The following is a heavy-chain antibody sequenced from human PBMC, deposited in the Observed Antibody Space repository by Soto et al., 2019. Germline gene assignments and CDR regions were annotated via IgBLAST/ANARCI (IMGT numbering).Heavy chain of an antibody. Sequence: PGGSLRLSCAVSGFSLSSYEMNWVRQAPGKGLEWVSYISVSGSTVYYADPVKGRLTISRDNAKNSLDLQMNSLRAEDTAVYYCARTQWLSYAFDMWGQGTKVTVSS. J-gene: IGHJ3*02. CDR2: ISVSGSTV. D-gene: IGHD5-12*01. CDR1: GFSLSSYE. V-gene: IGHV3-48*03. CDR3: ARTQWLSYAFDM.